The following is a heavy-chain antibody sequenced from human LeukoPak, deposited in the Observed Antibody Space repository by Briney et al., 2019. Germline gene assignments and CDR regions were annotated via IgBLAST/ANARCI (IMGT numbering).Heavy chain of an antibody. Sequence: ASVNVSCKASGYTFTSYGISWVRQAPGRGLDWMGWISAYNGNTNYAQKLQGRVTMTTDTSTSTAYMELRSLRSDDTAVYYCARDLRFLEWLFLPYYYYYGMDVWGQGTTVTVSS. D-gene: IGHD3-3*01. CDR3: ARDLRFLEWLFLPYYYYYGMDV. CDR1: GYTFTSYG. V-gene: IGHV1-18*01. J-gene: IGHJ6*02. CDR2: ISAYNGNT.